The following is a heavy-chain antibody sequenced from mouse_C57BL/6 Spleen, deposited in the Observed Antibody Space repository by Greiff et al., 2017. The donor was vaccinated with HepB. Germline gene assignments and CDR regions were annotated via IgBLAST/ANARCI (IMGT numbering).Heavy chain of an antibody. CDR2: INPSTGGT. J-gene: IGHJ1*03. Sequence: VQLKESGPELVKPGASVKISCKASGYSFTGYYMNWVKQSPEKSLEWIGEINPSTGGTTYNQKFKAKATLTVDKSSSTAYMQLKSLTSEDSAVYYCARNYYGSRGYFDVWGTGTTVTVSS. CDR3: ARNYYGSRGYFDV. CDR1: GYSFTGYY. D-gene: IGHD1-1*01. V-gene: IGHV1-42*01.